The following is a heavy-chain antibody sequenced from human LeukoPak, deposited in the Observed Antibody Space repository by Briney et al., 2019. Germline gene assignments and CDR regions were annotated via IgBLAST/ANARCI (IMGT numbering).Heavy chain of an antibody. D-gene: IGHD1/OR15-1a*01. V-gene: IGHV4-34*01. CDR3: ARFQWNNYYFDY. CDR1: GGSFSGYY. CDR2: INHSGST. J-gene: IGHJ4*02. Sequence: SETLSLTCAVYGGSFSGYYWSWIRQPPGKGLEWIGEINHSGSTNYNPSLKSRVTISVDTSKNQFSLKLSSVTAADTAVYYCARFQWNNYYFDYWGQGTLVTVSS.